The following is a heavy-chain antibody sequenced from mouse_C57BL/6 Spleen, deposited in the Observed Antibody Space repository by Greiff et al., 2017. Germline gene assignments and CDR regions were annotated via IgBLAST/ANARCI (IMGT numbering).Heavy chain of an antibody. V-gene: IGHV5-4*03. J-gene: IGHJ4*01. Sequence: EVKVVESGGGLVKPGGSLKLSCAASGFTFSSYAMSWVRQTPEKRLEWVATISDGGSYTYYPDNVKGRFTISRDNAKNNLYLQMSHLKSEDTAMYYCARGYDVDYAMDYWGQGTSVTVSS. CDR1: GFTFSSYA. CDR2: ISDGGSYT. CDR3: ARGYDVDYAMDY. D-gene: IGHD2-2*01.